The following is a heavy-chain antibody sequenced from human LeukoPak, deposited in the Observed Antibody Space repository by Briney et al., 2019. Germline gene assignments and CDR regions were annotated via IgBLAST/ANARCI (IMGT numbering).Heavy chain of an antibody. CDR3: ARDQRCSGGSCYNWFDP. V-gene: IGHV3-21*01. CDR2: TSSSSSYI. Sequence: GGSLRLSCVASGFTFSSYSMNWVRQAPGKGLEWVSSTSSSSSYIYYADSVKGRFTISRDNAKNSLYLQMNSLRAEDTAVYYCARDQRCSGGSCYNWFDPWGQGTLVTVSS. D-gene: IGHD2-15*01. CDR1: GFTFSSYS. J-gene: IGHJ5*02.